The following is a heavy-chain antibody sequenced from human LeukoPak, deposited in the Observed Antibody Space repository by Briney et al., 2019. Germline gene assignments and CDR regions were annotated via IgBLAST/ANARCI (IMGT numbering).Heavy chain of an antibody. J-gene: IGHJ4*02. CDR3: ASSDGQPPRFDSSYDVFDY. V-gene: IGHV4-4*02. Sequence: PSETLSLTCAVSGGSIISGNWWSWVRQPPGQGLEWIGEIYHSGRTNYNPSLKSRVTISLDKSKNQFSLNLSSVTAADTALYYCASSDGQPPRFDSSYDVFDYWGQGTLVTVSS. CDR2: IYHSGRT. D-gene: IGHD3-3*01. CDR1: GGSIISGNW.